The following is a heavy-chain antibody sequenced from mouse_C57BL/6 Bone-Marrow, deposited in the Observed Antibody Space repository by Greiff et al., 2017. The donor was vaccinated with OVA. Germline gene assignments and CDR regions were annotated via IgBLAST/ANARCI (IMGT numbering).Heavy chain of an antibody. D-gene: IGHD1-1*01. CDR3: ARGPLDYYGSRGDY. J-gene: IGHJ2*01. Sequence: QVQLQQPGAELVRPGTSVKLSCKASGYTFTSYWMHWVKQRPGQGLEWIGVIDPSDSYTNYNQKFKGKATLTVDTSSSTAYMQRSSLTSEDSAVYYCARGPLDYYGSRGDYWGQGTTLTVSS. CDR1: GYTFTSYW. CDR2: IDPSDSYT. V-gene: IGHV1-59*01.